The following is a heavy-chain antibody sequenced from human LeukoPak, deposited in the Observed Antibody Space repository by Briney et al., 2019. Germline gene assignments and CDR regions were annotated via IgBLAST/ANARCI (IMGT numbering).Heavy chain of an antibody. CDR3: VQGRYYYDSSTGLNWFDP. V-gene: IGHV2-5*01. CDR2: IYWNDDK. D-gene: IGHD3-22*01. CDR1: GFSLSTSGVG. Sequence: SGPTLVRPTQTLTLTCTFSGFSLSTSGVGVVWIRQPPGRAPEWLAVIYWNDDKRYSPSLKSRLPITQDPSKHQVVLTMTNMDPVDTATYYCVQGRYYYDSSTGLNWFDPWGQGTLVTVSS. J-gene: IGHJ5*02.